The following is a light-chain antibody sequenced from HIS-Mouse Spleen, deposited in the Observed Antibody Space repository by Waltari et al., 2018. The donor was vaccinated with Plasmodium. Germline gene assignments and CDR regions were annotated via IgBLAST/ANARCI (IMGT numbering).Light chain of an antibody. Sequence: QSALTQPASVSGSPGQSITISCTGTSSDVGVYNYVSWYQQHPGKAPKLMIDDVSNRPSVVSNRFSGSKSGNTASLTISGLQAEDEADYYCSSYTSSSTHVVFGGGTKLTVL. CDR3: SSYTSSSTHVV. CDR2: DVS. J-gene: IGLJ2*01. CDR1: SSDVGVYNY. V-gene: IGLV2-14*03.